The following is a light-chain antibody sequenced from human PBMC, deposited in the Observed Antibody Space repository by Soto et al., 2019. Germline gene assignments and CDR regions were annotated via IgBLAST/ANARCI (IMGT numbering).Light chain of an antibody. J-gene: IGKJ1*01. CDR1: QTLLFSSNKQNF. V-gene: IGKV4-1*01. Sequence: DIVMTQSPDSVAVSLGERATINCKSSQTLLFSSNKQNFLAWYQQKPGHPPRLLFYWASTRESGVPDRFSGSGSGTDFTLTISSLQDEDVAIYYCQQYYSPPLTFGQGTKVDIK. CDR2: WAS. CDR3: QQYYSPPLT.